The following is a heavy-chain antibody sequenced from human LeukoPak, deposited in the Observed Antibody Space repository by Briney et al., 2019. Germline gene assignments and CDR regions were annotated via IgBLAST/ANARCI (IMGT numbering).Heavy chain of an antibody. D-gene: IGHD6-13*01. V-gene: IGHV3-30*18. CDR2: GSHDGRNK. Sequence: GGSLRLSCVASGFIFRNYAMHWVRQAPGKGLEWVAVGSHDGRNKIYGDSVKGRFAISRDNSKNTVYLQMDNLRPEDTAVYYCAKDRDSSTWSFFDFWGQGTLVTVSS. CDR1: GFIFRNYA. CDR3: AKDRDSSTWSFFDF. J-gene: IGHJ4*02.